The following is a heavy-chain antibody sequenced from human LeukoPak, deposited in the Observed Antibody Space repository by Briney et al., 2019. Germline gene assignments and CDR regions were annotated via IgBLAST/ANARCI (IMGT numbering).Heavy chain of an antibody. CDR1: VYTFTSYY. J-gene: IGHJ3*02. D-gene: IGHD3-3*01. V-gene: IGHV1-46*01. CDR2: INTSGGST. CDR3: RGGVTISGASDAFAI. Sequence: VASVNASCKASVYTFTSYYIHWVRQAPGQGLGWMGIINTSGGSTSYAQKFQGRVTMTRDTSTRTVYMELSSLRSEDTAVYYCRGGVTISGASDAFAIWGQGPMVTVSS.